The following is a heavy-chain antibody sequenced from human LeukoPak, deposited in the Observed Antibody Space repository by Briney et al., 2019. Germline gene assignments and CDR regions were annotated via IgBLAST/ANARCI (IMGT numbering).Heavy chain of an antibody. CDR1: GGSFSGYY. CDR3: ARLLYYDSSGYYYTHFDY. CDR2: INHSGST. D-gene: IGHD3-22*01. V-gene: IGHV4-34*01. Sequence: PSETLSLTCAVYGGSFSGYYWSWIRQPPGKGLEWIGEINHSGSTNYNPSLKSRVTISVDTSKNQFSLKLSSVTAADTAVYYCARLLYYDSSGYYYTHFDYWGQGTLVTVSS. J-gene: IGHJ4*02.